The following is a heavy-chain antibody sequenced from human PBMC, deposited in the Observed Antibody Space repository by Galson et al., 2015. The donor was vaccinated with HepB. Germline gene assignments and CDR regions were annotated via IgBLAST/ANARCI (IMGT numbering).Heavy chain of an antibody. J-gene: IGHJ3*02. CDR2: IKSKTDGGTT. Sequence: SLRLSCAASGFTFSNAWMSWVRQAPGKGLEWVGRIKSKTDGGTTDYAAPVKGRFTISRDDSKNTLYLQMNSLKTEDTAVYYCTTEVDTAMAWGDAFDIWGQGTMVTVSS. D-gene: IGHD5-18*01. CDR3: TTEVDTAMAWGDAFDI. V-gene: IGHV3-15*01. CDR1: GFTFSNAW.